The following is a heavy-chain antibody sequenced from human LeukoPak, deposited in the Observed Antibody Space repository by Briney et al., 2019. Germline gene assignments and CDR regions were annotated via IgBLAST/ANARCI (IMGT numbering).Heavy chain of an antibody. CDR3: ARDLVGATDYYYGMDV. V-gene: IGHV3-21*01. Sequence: GGSLRLSCAASGFTFSSYSMNWVRQAPGKGLEWVSSISSSSSYIYYADSVKGRFTISRDNAKNSLYLQMNSLRDEDTAVYYCARDLVGATDYYYGMDVWGQGTTVTVSS. D-gene: IGHD1-26*01. J-gene: IGHJ6*02. CDR1: GFTFSSYS. CDR2: ISSSSSYI.